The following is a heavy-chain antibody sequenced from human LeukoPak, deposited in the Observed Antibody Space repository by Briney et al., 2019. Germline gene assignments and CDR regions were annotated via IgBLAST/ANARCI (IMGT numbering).Heavy chain of an antibody. J-gene: IGHJ6*02. CDR3: ARLFYTTVSFYGMDV. Sequence: GGSLRLSCAASGFTFSSYAMHWVRQAPGKGLEWVAVISYDGSNKYYADSVKGRFTISRDNSKNTLYLQMNSLRAGDTAVYSCARLFYTTVSFYGMDVWGQGTTVTVSS. D-gene: IGHD1-1*01. CDR1: GFTFSSYA. V-gene: IGHV3-30-3*01. CDR2: ISYDGSNK.